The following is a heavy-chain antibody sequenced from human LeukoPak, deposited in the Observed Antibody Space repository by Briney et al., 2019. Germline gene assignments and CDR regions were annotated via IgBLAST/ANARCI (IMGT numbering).Heavy chain of an antibody. D-gene: IGHD4-17*01. Sequence: GESLKISCQGPGSNFTSYWIGWVRRLPGKGLEWMGIIYPGDSDTRYSPCFQGQVTISADKSIRTAYLQWSSLKASDTAIYYCARHHDYGDYGCFDYWGQGTLVTVSS. CDR1: GSNFTSYW. CDR3: ARHHDYGDYGCFDY. V-gene: IGHV5-51*01. CDR2: IYPGDSDT. J-gene: IGHJ4*02.